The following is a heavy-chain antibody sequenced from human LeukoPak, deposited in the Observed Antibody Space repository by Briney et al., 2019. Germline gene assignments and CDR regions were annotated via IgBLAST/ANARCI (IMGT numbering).Heavy chain of an antibody. D-gene: IGHD2-21*02. J-gene: IGHJ3*02. Sequence: SETLSLTCTVSGDSISGYYWSWIRQPPGKGLEWIGYLYYSGYTNYNPSLTSRVTMSVDTSNNHFSLRLSSVTAADTAVYYCARGPLAYCGADCSVDAFDIWGQGTVVTVSS. CDR2: LYYSGYT. V-gene: IGHV4-59*08. CDR3: ARGPLAYCGADCSVDAFDI. CDR1: GDSISGYY.